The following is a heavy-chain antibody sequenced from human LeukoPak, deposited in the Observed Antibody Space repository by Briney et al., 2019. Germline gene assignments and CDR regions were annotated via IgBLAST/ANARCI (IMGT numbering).Heavy chain of an antibody. J-gene: IGHJ6*02. CDR2: ISYDGSNK. D-gene: IGHD1-1*01. V-gene: IGHV3-30-3*02. CDR3: ANYKYGMDV. Sequence: LEWVAVISYDGSNKYYADSVKGRFTISRDNSKNTLYLQMNSLRAEDTAVYYCANYKYGMDVWGQGTTVTVSS.